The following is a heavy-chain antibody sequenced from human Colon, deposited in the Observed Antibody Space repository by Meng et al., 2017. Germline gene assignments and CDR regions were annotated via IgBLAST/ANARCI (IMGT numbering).Heavy chain of an antibody. D-gene: IGHD4-17*01. J-gene: IGHJ5*02. Sequence: QVQLQESGQGLVRPSETLSLTCTGSGASVSSDSHYWSWIRQSPGKGLEWIGYIYYTGNTNYNPSLASRVSMSLDTSKNHFSLHLTSVTAADTAIYYCARVNGDFDEAWFDPWGQGTLVTVSS. CDR2: IYYTGNT. CDR1: GASVSSDSHY. V-gene: IGHV4-61*03. CDR3: ARVNGDFDEAWFDP.